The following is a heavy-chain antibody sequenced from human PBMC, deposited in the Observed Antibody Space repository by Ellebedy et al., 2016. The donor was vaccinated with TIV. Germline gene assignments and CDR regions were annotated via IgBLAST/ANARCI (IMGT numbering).Heavy chain of an antibody. CDR2: IGNAGAT. V-gene: IGHV3-23*01. CDR3: AKKALERRYGDAFDI. D-gene: IGHD1-1*01. Sequence: GGSLRLXCAASGFTFSNAWMSWVRQAPGMGPEWVSSIGNAGATYYADSVKGRFTISRDNSKNTLYLQMNSLRAEDTAVYYCAKKALERRYGDAFDIWGQGTMVTVSS. CDR1: GFTFSNAW. J-gene: IGHJ3*02.